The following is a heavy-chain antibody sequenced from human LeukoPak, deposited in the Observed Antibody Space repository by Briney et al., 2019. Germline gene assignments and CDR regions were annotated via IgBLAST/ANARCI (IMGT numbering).Heavy chain of an antibody. CDR2: ISSSSSTI. J-gene: IGHJ4*02. V-gene: IGHV3-48*01. Sequence: GGSLRLSCAASGFTFSSYSMNWVRQAPGKGLEWVSDISSSSSTIYYADSVKGRFTISRDNAKNSLYLEMNSLRAEDTAVYYCARDLVGFDYWGQGTLVTVSS. CDR1: GFTFSSYS. CDR3: ARDLVGFDY. D-gene: IGHD2-8*02.